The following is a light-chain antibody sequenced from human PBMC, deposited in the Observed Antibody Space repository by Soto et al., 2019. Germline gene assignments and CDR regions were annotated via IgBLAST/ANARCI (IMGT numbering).Light chain of an antibody. CDR1: SSDVGGFNY. J-gene: IGLJ2*01. CDR2: EVS. CDR3: SSYAGSNKGV. V-gene: IGLV2-8*01. Sequence: QSALTQPPSASGSPGQSVTISCTGTSSDVGGFNYVSWYQHHPGKAPKLMIYEVSKRPSGVPDRFSGSKSGNTASLTVSGLQAEDEADYYCSSYAGSNKGVFGGGTKRTVL.